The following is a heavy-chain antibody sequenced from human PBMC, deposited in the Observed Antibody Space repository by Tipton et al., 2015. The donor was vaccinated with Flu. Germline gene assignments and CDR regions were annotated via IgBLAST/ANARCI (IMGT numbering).Heavy chain of an antibody. V-gene: IGHV4-38-2*02. CDR1: GDSIRSDYF. CDR2: ISRGGAT. J-gene: IGHJ5*02. CDR3: ARRDYSNYVSQPKNWFDL. D-gene: IGHD4-11*01. Sequence: TLSLTCIVSGDSIRSDYFWGWIRQPPGKGLEWIGKISRGGATYYNSSLQSRATISVDSSRNRFSLKVKSVTAADTATYYCARRDYSNYVSQPKNWFDLWGQGILVTVSS.